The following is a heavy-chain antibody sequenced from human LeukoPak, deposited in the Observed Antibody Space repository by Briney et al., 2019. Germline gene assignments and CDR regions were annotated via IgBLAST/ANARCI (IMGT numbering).Heavy chain of an antibody. Sequence: SETLSLTCAVYGGSFSGYYWSWIRQPPGKGLEWIGEINHSGSTNYSPSLKSRVTISVDTSKNQFSLKLSSVTAADSAVYYCARGTLDSSGEGLDYWGQGTLVTVSS. CDR2: INHSGST. CDR1: GGSFSGYY. V-gene: IGHV4-34*01. CDR3: ARGTLDSSGEGLDY. D-gene: IGHD3-22*01. J-gene: IGHJ4*02.